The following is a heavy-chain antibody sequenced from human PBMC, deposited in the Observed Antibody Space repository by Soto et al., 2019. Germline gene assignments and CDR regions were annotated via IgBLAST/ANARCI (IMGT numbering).Heavy chain of an antibody. CDR2: IYYSGST. D-gene: IGHD3-22*01. V-gene: IGHV4-59*01. J-gene: IGHJ6*02. CDR1: CGSISSYY. Sequence: SETLSLTCTVSCGSISSYYWSWIRQPPGKGLEWIGYIYYSGSTNYNPSLKSRVTISVDTSKNQFSLKLSSVTAADTAVYYCARDVREGIATMIAFAGYGMDVWGQGTTVTVSS. CDR3: ARDVREGIATMIAFAGYGMDV.